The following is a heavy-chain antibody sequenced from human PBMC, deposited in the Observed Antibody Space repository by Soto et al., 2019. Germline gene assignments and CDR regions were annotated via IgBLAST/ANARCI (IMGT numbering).Heavy chain of an antibody. CDR1: GGTFSIYA. D-gene: IGHD6-13*01. CDR3: ARDGHSSSWYGPLN. CDR2: IIPIFGTA. V-gene: IGHV1-69*06. J-gene: IGHJ4*02. Sequence: SVKVSCKASGGTFSIYAISWVLQSPGQGLEWMGGIIPIFGTANYAQKFQGRVTITADKSTSTAYMELSSLRSEDTAVYYCARDGHSSSWYGPLNWGQGTLVTVSS.